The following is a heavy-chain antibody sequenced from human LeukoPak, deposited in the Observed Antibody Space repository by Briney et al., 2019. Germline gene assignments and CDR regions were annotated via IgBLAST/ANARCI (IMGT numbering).Heavy chain of an antibody. J-gene: IGHJ4*02. CDR2: ISGSGGST. V-gene: IGHV3-23*01. CDR1: GFTFSSYA. Sequence: PGGTLRLSCAASGFTFSSYAMTWVRQAPGRGLEWVSTISGSGGSTYYADSVKGRFTISRDNSKNTLYLQMNSLRAEDTAVYYCAKVATMIVVVIGSHFDYWGQGTLVTVSS. D-gene: IGHD3-22*01. CDR3: AKVATMIVVVIGSHFDY.